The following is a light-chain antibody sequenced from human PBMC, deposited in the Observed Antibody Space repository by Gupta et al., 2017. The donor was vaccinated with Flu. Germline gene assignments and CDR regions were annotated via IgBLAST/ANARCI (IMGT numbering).Light chain of an antibody. V-gene: IGKV2-28*01. J-gene: IGKJ3*01. CDR1: QSLLHSNEYNY. Sequence: DVVMNPSPLPLPVTPGGPASNPFRSSQSLLHSNEYNYLDWYQQKPGQSPKLLIYLGSNRAPGVPDRFSGSGSGTDFTLNISRVEAEDVGVYYCMQALETPRTFGPGTKVDIK. CDR3: MQALETPRT. CDR2: LGS.